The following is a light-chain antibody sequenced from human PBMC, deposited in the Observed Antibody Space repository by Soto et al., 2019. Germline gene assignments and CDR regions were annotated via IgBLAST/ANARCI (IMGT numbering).Light chain of an antibody. J-gene: IGLJ1*01. CDR3: AAWDDSLSGDV. Sequence: QSALTQPPSASGTPGQRVTISCSGSSSYIGSKYVYWYQQLPGTAPRLLIYRNDQRPSRISDRFSGSKSGTSASLAISGLRSEDEADYYCAAWDDSLSGDVFGTGTKLTVL. CDR2: RND. V-gene: IGLV1-47*01. CDR1: SSYIGSKY.